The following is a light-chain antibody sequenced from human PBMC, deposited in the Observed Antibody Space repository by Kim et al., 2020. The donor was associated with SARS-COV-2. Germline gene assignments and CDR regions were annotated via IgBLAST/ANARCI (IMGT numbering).Light chain of an antibody. Sequence: DIQMTQSPSTLSASVGDRVTITCRASQSVSVWLAWYEQKLGKAPKLLIYKASILESGVPSRFSGSGSGTEFSLTISSLQPDDFATYYCQLYKTEPWTFGQGTKLEI. CDR1: QSVSVW. CDR2: KAS. J-gene: IGKJ1*01. V-gene: IGKV1-5*03. CDR3: QLYKTEPWT.